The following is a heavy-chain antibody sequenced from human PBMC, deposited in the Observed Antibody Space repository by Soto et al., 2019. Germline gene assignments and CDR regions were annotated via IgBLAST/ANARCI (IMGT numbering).Heavy chain of an antibody. CDR1: GFIFRTYT. V-gene: IGHV3-21*04. CDR3: ARAGYCSGGSCYSGSAEY. CDR2: VAGNSGFK. Sequence: PGGSLRLSCAASGFIFRTYTINWGRQAPGKGLEWVSSVAGNSGFKYYADSLKGRFTVSRDNAKNSLYLQMSSLRAEDTAVYYCARAGYCSGGSCYSGSAEYWGQGTLVTVSS. D-gene: IGHD2-15*01. J-gene: IGHJ4*02.